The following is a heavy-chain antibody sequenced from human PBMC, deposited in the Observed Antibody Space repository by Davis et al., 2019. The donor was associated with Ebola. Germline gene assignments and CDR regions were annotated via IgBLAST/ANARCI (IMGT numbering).Heavy chain of an antibody. D-gene: IGHD5-18*01. V-gene: IGHV4-34*01. Sequence: PSETLSLTCAVYGGSFSGYYWSWIRQPPGKGLEWIGEINHSGSTNYNPSLKSRVTISVDTSKNQFSLKLSSVTAADTAVYYCARGRGYSYMDVWGKGTTVTVSS. CDR2: INHSGST. CDR3: ARGRGYSYMDV. J-gene: IGHJ6*03. CDR1: GGSFSGYY.